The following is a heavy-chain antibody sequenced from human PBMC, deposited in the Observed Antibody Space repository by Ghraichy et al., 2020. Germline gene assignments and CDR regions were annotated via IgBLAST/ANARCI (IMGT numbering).Heavy chain of an antibody. D-gene: IGHD4-17*01. CDR3: ARKLRDYGMDV. Sequence: SLNISCAASGFTFDDYAMQWVRQPPGKGLEWVSGISWNSGSIGYGDSVKGRFIISRDNAKNSLYLQMNSLRAEDTALYYCARKLRDYGMDVWGQGTTVTVSS. CDR2: ISWNSGSI. CDR1: GFTFDDYA. J-gene: IGHJ6*02. V-gene: IGHV3-9*01.